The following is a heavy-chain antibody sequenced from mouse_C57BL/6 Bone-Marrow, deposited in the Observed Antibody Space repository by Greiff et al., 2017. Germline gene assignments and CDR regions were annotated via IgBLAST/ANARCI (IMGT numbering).Heavy chain of an antibody. V-gene: IGHV1-50*01. Sequence: QVQLKQPGAELVKPGASVKLSCKASGYTFTSYWMQWVKQRPGQGLGWIGELDPSDSYTNYNQKFKGKATLTVATSSSTAYMQLSSLTSEDSAVYYCARDYGSSLHWYFDVWGTGTTVTVSS. CDR1: GYTFTSYW. CDR3: ARDYGSSLHWYFDV. CDR2: LDPSDSYT. J-gene: IGHJ1*03. D-gene: IGHD1-1*01.